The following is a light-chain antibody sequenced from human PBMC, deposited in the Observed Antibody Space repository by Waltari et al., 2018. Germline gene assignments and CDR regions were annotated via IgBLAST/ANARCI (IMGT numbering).Light chain of an antibody. CDR3: AAWDDSLKGWV. V-gene: IGLV1-44*01. J-gene: IGLJ3*02. CDR1: SSTIGTTP. CDR2: TNN. Sequence: QSVLTQPPSASGTPGQRVTISCSVGSSTIGTTPVNWYQQLPGTAPKLLIYTNNPRPSGVPDRFSGSKSGTSASLAISGLQVEDEADYYCAAWDDSLKGWVFGGGTKVTVL.